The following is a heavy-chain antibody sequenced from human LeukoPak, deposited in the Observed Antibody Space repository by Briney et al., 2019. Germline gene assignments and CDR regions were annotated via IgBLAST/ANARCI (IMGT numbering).Heavy chain of an antibody. J-gene: IGHJ4*02. D-gene: IGHD2-2*01. Sequence: GGSLKISCKGSGYSFTSYWIGWVRQMPGKGLEWMGIIYPGDSDTRYSPPFQGQVTISADKSISTAYLQWSSLKASDTAMYYCARHCSSTSCYGYFDYWGQGTLVTVSS. CDR3: ARHCSSTSCYGYFDY. V-gene: IGHV5-51*01. CDR1: GYSFTSYW. CDR2: IYPGDSDT.